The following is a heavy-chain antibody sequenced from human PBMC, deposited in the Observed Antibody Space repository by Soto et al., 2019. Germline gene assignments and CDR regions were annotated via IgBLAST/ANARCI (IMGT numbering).Heavy chain of an antibody. CDR3: ARRIEWTCLDH. CDR1: GVPVSSTSYY. J-gene: IGHJ5*02. D-gene: IGHD3-3*01. V-gene: IGHV4-39*01. Sequence: SETLSLTCSVSGVPVSSTSYYWVWIRQSPGKRLEWIGSIYSSGTTYYNPSLKSQITMSIDTSKNQVSLKLTSVTAADTAMYYCARRIEWTCLDHWGQGTLVTVSS. CDR2: IYSSGTT.